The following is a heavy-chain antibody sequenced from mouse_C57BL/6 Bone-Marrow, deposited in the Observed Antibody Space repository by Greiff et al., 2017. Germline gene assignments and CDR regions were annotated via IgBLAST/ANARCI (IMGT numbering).Heavy chain of an antibody. V-gene: IGHV1-80*01. CDR2: IYPGDGDT. CDR1: GYAFSSYW. Sequence: QVQLQQSGAELVKPGASVKISCKASGYAFSSYWMNWVKQRPGKGLEWIGQIYPGDGDTNYNGKFKGKATLTADKSSSTAYMQLSSLTSEDSAVYFCTRFAWDGFMDYWGKGTSVTVSS. D-gene: IGHD4-1*01. CDR3: TRFAWDGFMDY. J-gene: IGHJ4*01.